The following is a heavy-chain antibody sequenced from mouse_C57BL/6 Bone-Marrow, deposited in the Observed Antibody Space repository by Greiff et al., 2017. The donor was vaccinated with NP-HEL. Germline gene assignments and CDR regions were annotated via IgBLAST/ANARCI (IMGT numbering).Heavy chain of an antibody. J-gene: IGHJ1*03. CDR1: GYTFTDYE. CDR2: IDPETGGT. CDR3: TRKDYRWYFDV. Sequence: VQLQQSGAELVRPGASVTLSCKASGYTFTDYEMHWVKQTPVHGLEWIGAIDPETGGTAYNQKFKGKAILTADKSSSTAYMELRSLTSEDSAVYYCTRKDYRWYFDVWGTGTTVTVSS. D-gene: IGHD2-4*01. V-gene: IGHV1-15*01.